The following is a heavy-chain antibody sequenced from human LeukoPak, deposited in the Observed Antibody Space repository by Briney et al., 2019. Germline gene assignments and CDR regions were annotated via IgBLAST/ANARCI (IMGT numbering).Heavy chain of an antibody. CDR3: ARGHSSSPNWFDP. V-gene: IGHV3-7*04. Sequence: GGSLRLSCAASGFTLSNYWMTWVRQAPGKGLEWVASIKDDGSAKYYDDSVQGRFSISRGDAKNSLYLQMNSLTFDDTAVYYCARGHSSSPNWFDPWGQGTLVTVSS. J-gene: IGHJ5*02. CDR1: GFTLSNYW. CDR2: IKDDGSAK. D-gene: IGHD6-13*01.